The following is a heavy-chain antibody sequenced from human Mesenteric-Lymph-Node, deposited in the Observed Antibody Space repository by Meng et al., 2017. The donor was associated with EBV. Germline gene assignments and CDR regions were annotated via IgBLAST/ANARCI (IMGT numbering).Heavy chain of an antibody. CDR1: GNTFTTYV. Sequence: QGEMGQPGLSLKEPGASVKVSCKAAGNTFTTYVMSWVRQAPGQSLEWKGWIITNTGTPTYAQAFTGRFVFSLDTSVSTPYLQISSLKAEDTAVYYCARKVGISSAKWYFDVWGRGTLVTVSS. CDR2: IITNTGTP. CDR3: ARKVGISSAKWYFDV. D-gene: IGHD1-26*01. V-gene: IGHV7-4-1*02. J-gene: IGHJ2*01.